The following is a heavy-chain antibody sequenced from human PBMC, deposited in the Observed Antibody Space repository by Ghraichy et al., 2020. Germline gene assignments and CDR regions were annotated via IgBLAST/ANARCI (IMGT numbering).Heavy chain of an antibody. Sequence: SQTLSLTCAVYGGSFSGYYWSWIRQPPGKGLEWSGEINHSGSTNYNPSLKSRVTISVDTSKNQFSLKLSSVTAADTAVYYCARANYYGSGSYPYGMDVWGQGTTVTVSS. V-gene: IGHV4-34*01. CDR3: ARANYYGSGSYPYGMDV. D-gene: IGHD3-10*01. CDR2: INHSGST. J-gene: IGHJ6*02. CDR1: GGSFSGYY.